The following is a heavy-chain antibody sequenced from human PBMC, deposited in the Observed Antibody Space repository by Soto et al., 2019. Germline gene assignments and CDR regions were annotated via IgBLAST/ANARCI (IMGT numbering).Heavy chain of an antibody. V-gene: IGHV1-24*01. D-gene: IGHD3-3*01. Sequence: ASVKVSCKVSGYTLTELSMHWVRQAPGKGLEWMGGFDPEDGETIYAQKFQGRVTMTEDTSTDTAYMELSSLRSEDTAVYYCATDLLRFLEWSGSMDVWGQGTTVTVSS. CDR2: FDPEDGET. J-gene: IGHJ6*02. CDR1: GYTLTELS. CDR3: ATDLLRFLEWSGSMDV.